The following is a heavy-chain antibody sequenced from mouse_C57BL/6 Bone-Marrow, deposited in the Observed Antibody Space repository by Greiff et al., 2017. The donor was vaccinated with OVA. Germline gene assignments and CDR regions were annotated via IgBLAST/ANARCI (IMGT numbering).Heavy chain of an antibody. V-gene: IGHV1-5*01. J-gene: IGHJ3*01. CDR1: GYTFTSYW. Sequence: VQLKQSGTVLARPGASVKMSCKTSGYTFTSYWMHWVKQRPGQGLEWIGAIYPGNSDTSYNQKFKGKAKLTAVTSASTAYMELSSLTNEDSAVYYCTRHYGSSVAAWFAYWGQGTLVTVSA. CDR3: TRHYGSSVAAWFAY. D-gene: IGHD1-1*01. CDR2: IYPGNSDT.